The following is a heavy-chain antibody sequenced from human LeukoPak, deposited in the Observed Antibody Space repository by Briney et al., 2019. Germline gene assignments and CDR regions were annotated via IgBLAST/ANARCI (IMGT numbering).Heavy chain of an antibody. CDR1: GGSISSSSYY. CDR3: AGLQTWNYVRDY. V-gene: IGHV4-39*07. CDR2: IYYSGST. Sequence: PSETLSLTCTVSGGSISSSSYYWGWIRQPPGKGLEWIGSIYYSGSTYYNPSLKSRVTISVDTSKNQFSLKLSSVTAADTAVYYCAGLQTWNYVRDYWGQGTLVTVSS. D-gene: IGHD1-7*01. J-gene: IGHJ4*02.